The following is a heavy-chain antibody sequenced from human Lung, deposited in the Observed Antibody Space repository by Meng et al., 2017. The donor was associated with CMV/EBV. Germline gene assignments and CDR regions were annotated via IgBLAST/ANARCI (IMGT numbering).Heavy chain of an antibody. D-gene: IGHD6-19*01. CDR2: INPSGGST. CDR3: ARGVKDRGPSSSSNPYSSGWYYCDY. J-gene: IGHJ4*02. V-gene: IGHV1-46*01. CDR1: GYTFTSYY. Sequence: ASVXVSXKASGYTFTSYYMHWVRQAPGQGLEWMGIINPSGGSTSYAQKFQGRVTMTRDTSTSTVYMELSSLRSEDTAVYYCARGVKDRGPSSSSNPYSSGWYYCDYWXQGTXVTVSS.